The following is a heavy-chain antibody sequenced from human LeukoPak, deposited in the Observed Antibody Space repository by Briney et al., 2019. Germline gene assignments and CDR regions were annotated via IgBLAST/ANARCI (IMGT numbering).Heavy chain of an antibody. J-gene: IGHJ5*02. V-gene: IGHV4-4*07. CDR1: GGSISSYY. CDR2: IYSSGST. Sequence: SSETLSLTCTVSGGSISSYYWSWIRQPAGKGLERTGRIYSSGSTNYNPSLKSRVTMSVDTSKNQFSLKLSSVTAADTAVYHCAREGVGATRWFDPWGQGTLVTVSS. CDR3: AREGVGATRWFDP. D-gene: IGHD1-26*01.